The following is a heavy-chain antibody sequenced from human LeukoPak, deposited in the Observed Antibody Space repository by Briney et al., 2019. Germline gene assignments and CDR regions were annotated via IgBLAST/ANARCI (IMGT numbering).Heavy chain of an antibody. Sequence: GASVKVSCKASGYTFTGYYMHWVRRAPGQGLDWMGWINPNSGATNYAQKFQGRVTMTRDTSISTAYMELSRLRSDDTAAYYCARGIRVPYYFDYWGQGTLVTVSS. CDR3: ARGIRVPYYFDY. J-gene: IGHJ4*02. CDR2: INPNSGAT. V-gene: IGHV1-2*02. D-gene: IGHD3-3*02. CDR1: GYTFTGYY.